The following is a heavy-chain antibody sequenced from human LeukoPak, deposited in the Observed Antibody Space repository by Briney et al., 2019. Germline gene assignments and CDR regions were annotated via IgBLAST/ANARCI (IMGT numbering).Heavy chain of an antibody. CDR1: GYSFTSYW. V-gene: IGHV5-51*01. CDR2: IYPGDSDT. D-gene: IGHD2-2*01. CDR3: ARLRRYCSSTSCYDPVYNWVDP. J-gene: IGHJ5*02. Sequence: GESLKISCKGSGYSFTSYWIGWVRQMPGKGREWMGIIYPGDSDTRYSPSFQGQVTISADKSISTAYLQWSSLKASDTAMYYCARLRRYCSSTSCYDPVYNWVDPWGQGTLVTVSS.